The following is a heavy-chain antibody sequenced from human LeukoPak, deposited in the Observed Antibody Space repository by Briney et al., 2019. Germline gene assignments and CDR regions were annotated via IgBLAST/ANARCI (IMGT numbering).Heavy chain of an antibody. V-gene: IGHV3-7*03. CDR3: SGGGGWESDF. Sequence: GMSLRLSCAASGFTFRSYCMTWVRQAPGKGLEWVANINDDATETNYIDSVEGRFTISRDNVRNSLHLQMDSLRAEDTAVYYCSGGGGWESDFWGQGTLVTVSS. CDR2: INDDATET. J-gene: IGHJ4*02. D-gene: IGHD6-19*01. CDR1: GFTFRSYC.